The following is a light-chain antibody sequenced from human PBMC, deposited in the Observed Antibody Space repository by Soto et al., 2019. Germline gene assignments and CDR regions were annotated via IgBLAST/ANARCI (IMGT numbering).Light chain of an antibody. CDR3: SAYTATSPPV. J-gene: IGLJ3*02. Sequence: ALTQPASVSGSAGQSITISCSGTMRDVGAYNLVSWYQQHPGTAPKLIIYEVRNRPSGISSRFSGSRSGNTASLTISGLQPEDEGDYYCSAYTATSPPVFGGGPKVTVL. V-gene: IGLV2-14*01. CDR2: EVR. CDR1: MRDVGAYNL.